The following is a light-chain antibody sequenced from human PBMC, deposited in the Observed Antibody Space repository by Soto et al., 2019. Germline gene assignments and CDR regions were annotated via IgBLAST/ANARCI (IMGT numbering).Light chain of an antibody. Sequence: EIVLTQSPGTLSSSHGERATLSCRSRRGVTGSYLAWFQHKPGQAPRLVIYGVSNRAAGIPDRFSGSGSGTDFTLTISRLEPEDFAVYYCQQYDRSPWAFGQGNRVEIK. V-gene: IGKV3-20*01. CDR2: GVS. J-gene: IGKJ1*01. CDR3: QQYDRSPWA. CDR1: RGVTGSY.